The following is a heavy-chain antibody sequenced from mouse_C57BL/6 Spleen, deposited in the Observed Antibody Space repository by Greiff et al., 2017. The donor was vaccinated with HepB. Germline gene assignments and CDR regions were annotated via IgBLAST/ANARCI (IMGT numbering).Heavy chain of an antibody. CDR3: ARWIDSFRAMDY. J-gene: IGHJ4*01. D-gene: IGHD3-2*01. V-gene: IGHV1-80*01. CDR1: GYAFSSYW. Sequence: QVQLQQSGAELVKPGASVKISCKASGYAFSSYWMNWVKQRPGKGLEWIGQIYPGDGDTNYNGKFKGKATLTADKSSRTAYMQLSSLTSEDSAVYFCARWIDSFRAMDYWGQGTSVTVSS. CDR2: IYPGDGDT.